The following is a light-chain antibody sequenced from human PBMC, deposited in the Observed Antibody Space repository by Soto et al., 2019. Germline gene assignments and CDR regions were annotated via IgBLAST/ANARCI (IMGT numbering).Light chain of an antibody. J-gene: IGKJ1*01. Sequence: DIQMTQSPSRLSASVGDRVILTCRASQSISSWLAWYQQKPGRAPKLLIYQASSLESEVPSRFSGSGSGTEFTLILSSLQPDDFATYYCQQYSAYPWTFGQGTKVEIK. V-gene: IGKV1-5*03. CDR1: QSISSW. CDR3: QQYSAYPWT. CDR2: QAS.